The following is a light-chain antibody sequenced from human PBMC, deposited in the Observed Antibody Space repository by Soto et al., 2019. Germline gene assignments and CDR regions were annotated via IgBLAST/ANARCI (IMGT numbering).Light chain of an antibody. V-gene: IGKV1-39*01. J-gene: IGKJ2*01. CDR2: AAS. Sequence: DIQMTQSPSSLSASVGDRVTITCRASQSISSYLNWYQQXXXXAPKLLIYAASSLQSGVPSRFSGSGSGTDFTLTISSLQPEDFATYYCQQSYSTPPTFGQGTKLEIK. CDR1: QSISSY. CDR3: QQSYSTPPT.